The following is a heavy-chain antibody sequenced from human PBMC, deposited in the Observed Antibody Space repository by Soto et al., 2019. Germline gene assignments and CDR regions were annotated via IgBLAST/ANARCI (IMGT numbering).Heavy chain of an antibody. V-gene: IGHV4-4*02. CDR3: ASRDPGTSADY. CDR1: GGSFTSDNW. D-gene: IGHD1-7*01. Sequence: AETLSLTCAVSGGSFTSDNWWTWVGQPRGQGREWIGEIYRTGSTNYNPSLKSRVTISLDKSENQFSLKVTSLTAADTAVYYCASRDPGTSADYWGQGTLVTVSS. J-gene: IGHJ4*02. CDR2: IYRTGST.